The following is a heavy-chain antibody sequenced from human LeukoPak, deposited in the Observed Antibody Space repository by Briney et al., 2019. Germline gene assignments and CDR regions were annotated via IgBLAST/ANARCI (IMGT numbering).Heavy chain of an antibody. V-gene: IGHV4-38-2*02. J-gene: IGHJ3*02. D-gene: IGHD3-9*01. Sequence: PSETLSLTCTVSGGSISSGYYWGWIRQPPGKGLEWIGSIYHSGSTYYNPSLKSRVTISVDTSKNQFSLKLSSVTAADTAVYYCARDRRYDILTDDAFDIWGQGTMVTVSS. CDR2: IYHSGST. CDR3: ARDRRYDILTDDAFDI. CDR1: GGSISSGYY.